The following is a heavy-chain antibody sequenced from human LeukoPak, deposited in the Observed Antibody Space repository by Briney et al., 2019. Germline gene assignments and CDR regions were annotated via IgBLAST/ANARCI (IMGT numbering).Heavy chain of an antibody. J-gene: IGHJ4*02. D-gene: IGHD3-22*01. CDR1: GYTFTSYG. CDR2: ISAYNGNT. Sequence: ASVKVSCKASGYTFTSYGISWVRQAPGQVLEWMGWISAYNGNTNYAQKLQGRVTMTTDTSTSTAYMELRSLRSDDTAVYYCARDSIYYDSSGYYQPRDYWGQGTLVTVSS. V-gene: IGHV1-18*01. CDR3: ARDSIYYDSSGYYQPRDY.